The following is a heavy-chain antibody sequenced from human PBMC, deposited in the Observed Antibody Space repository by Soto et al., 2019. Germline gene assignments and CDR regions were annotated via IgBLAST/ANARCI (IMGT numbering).Heavy chain of an antibody. CDR2: ISYDGSNK. CDR1: GFTFSSYA. J-gene: IGHJ6*02. Sequence: QVQLVESGGGVVQPGRSLRLSCAASGFTFSSYAMHWVRQAPGKGLEWVAVISYDGSNKYYADSVKGRFTISRDNSKNTLYLQMNSLRGEDTAVYYCARDNVPLVVAASVPLDVWGQGTTVTVSS. CDR3: ARDNVPLVVAASVPLDV. D-gene: IGHD2-15*01. V-gene: IGHV3-30-3*01.